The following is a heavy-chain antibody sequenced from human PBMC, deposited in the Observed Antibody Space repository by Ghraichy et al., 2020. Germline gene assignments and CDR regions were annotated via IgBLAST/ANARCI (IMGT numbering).Heavy chain of an antibody. J-gene: IGHJ4*02. Sequence: LSLTCAASGFTFSSYEMNWVRQAPGKGLEWVSYISSSGSTIYYADSVKGRFTISRDNAKNSLYLQMNSLRAEDTAVYYCARVGSSSWPDFDYWGQGTLVTVSS. CDR1: GFTFSSYE. CDR3: ARVGSSSWPDFDY. CDR2: ISSSGSTI. D-gene: IGHD6-13*01. V-gene: IGHV3-48*03.